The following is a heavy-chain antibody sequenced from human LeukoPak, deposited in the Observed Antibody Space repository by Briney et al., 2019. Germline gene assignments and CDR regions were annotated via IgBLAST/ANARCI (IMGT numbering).Heavy chain of an antibody. J-gene: IGHJ5*02. CDR3: ARDLNS. V-gene: IGHV3-66*01. CDR2: IYSGEKI. Sequence: GGSLRLSCAASGFTVSSNYMSWVRKAPEKGLEWVSVIYSGEKIYYADSVKGRFTVSRDNSKNTLYLQMNSLRVEDSAVYYCARDLNSWGQGTLVTVSS. CDR1: GFTVSSNY.